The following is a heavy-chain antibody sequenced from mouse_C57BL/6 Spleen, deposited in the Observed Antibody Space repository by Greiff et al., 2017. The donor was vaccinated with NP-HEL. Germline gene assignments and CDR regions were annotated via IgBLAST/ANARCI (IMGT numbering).Heavy chain of an antibody. Sequence: EVKLQESGPGLVKPSQSLSLTCTVTGYSITSGYGWNWIRQFPGNKLEWMGYISYSGSTNYNPSLKSRISITRDTSKNQFFLQLNSVTTEDTATYDCARTARIKYWGQGTILTVSA. V-gene: IGHV3-2*02. CDR2: ISYSGST. CDR3: ARTARIKY. J-gene: IGHJ2*01. D-gene: IGHD3-3*01. CDR1: GYSITSGYG.